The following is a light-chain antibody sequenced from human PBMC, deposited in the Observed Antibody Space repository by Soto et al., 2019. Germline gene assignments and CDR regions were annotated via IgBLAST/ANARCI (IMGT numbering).Light chain of an antibody. CDR2: EVN. CDR1: SSDIGGYDY. V-gene: IGLV2-8*01. CDR3: SSYAGSNNLV. J-gene: IGLJ3*02. Sequence: QSALTQPPSASGSPGQSVTISCTGTSSDIGGYDYVSWYQQHPGKAPKLTIYEVNKRPSGVPDRFSGSKSGNTASLTVSGLRAEDEADYYCSSYAGSNNLVFAGGTKVTVL.